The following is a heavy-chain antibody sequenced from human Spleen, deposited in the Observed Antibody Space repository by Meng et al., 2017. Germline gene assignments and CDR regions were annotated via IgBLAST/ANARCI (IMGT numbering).Heavy chain of an antibody. V-gene: IGHV4-34*01. D-gene: IGHD6-25*01. Sequence: ESLKISCAVYGGSFSGYYWSWIRQPPGKGLEWIGEINHSGSTNYNPSLKSRVTISVDTSKNQFSLKMSSVTAADTAVYYCARVSEDGMDVWGQGTTVTVSS. CDR1: GGSFSGYY. CDR2: INHSGST. CDR3: ARVSEDGMDV. J-gene: IGHJ6*02.